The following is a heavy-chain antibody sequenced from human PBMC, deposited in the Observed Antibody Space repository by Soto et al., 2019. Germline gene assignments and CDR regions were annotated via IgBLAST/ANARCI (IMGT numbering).Heavy chain of an antibody. D-gene: IGHD3-10*01. CDR3: ARDPLWFGDLGAFDI. V-gene: IGHV4-59*01. J-gene: IGHJ3*02. CDR1: GGSISSYY. CDR2: IYYSGST. Sequence: QVQLQESGPGLVKPLETPSLTCTVSGGSISSYYWSWIRQPPGKGLEWIGYIYYSGSTNYNPSLKSRVTISVDTSKNQFSLKLSSVTAADTAVYYCARDPLWFGDLGAFDIWGQGTMVTVSS.